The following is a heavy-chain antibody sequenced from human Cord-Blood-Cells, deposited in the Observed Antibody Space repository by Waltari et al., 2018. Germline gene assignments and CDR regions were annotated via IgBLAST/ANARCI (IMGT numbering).Heavy chain of an antibody. Sequence: QVQLVQSGAEVKKPGASVKVSCKVSGYTLTELSMHWVRQAPGKGLEWMGGLDPEDGETIYAPKFQGRVTMTEGTSTDTAYMELSSLRSEDTAVYYCATGRGATDAFDIWGQGTMVTVSS. J-gene: IGHJ3*02. CDR1: GYTLTELS. V-gene: IGHV1-24*01. D-gene: IGHD1-26*01. CDR3: ATGRGATDAFDI. CDR2: LDPEDGET.